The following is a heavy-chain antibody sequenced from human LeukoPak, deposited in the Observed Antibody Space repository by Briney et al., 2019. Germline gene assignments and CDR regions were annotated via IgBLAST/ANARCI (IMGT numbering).Heavy chain of an antibody. Sequence: ASVKVSCKASGYTFTSYDINWVRQATGQGLEWMGWMNPNSGNTGYAQKFQGRVTMTRNTSISTAYMELSSLRSEDTAVYYCARPPPTMTTVTPEGYWGQGTLVTVSS. CDR3: ARPPPTMTTVTPEGY. CDR1: GYTFTSYD. V-gene: IGHV1-8*01. D-gene: IGHD4-17*01. CDR2: MNPNSGNT. J-gene: IGHJ4*02.